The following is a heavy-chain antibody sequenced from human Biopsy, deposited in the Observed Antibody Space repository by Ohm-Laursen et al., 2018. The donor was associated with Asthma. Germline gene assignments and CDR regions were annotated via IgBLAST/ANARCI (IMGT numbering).Heavy chain of an antibody. J-gene: IGHJ4*02. CDR3: ARKAGSCISRTCYSLDF. CDR1: GGTFNTYV. CDR2: INSVFGTT. V-gene: IGHV1-69*13. D-gene: IGHD2-2*01. Sequence: ASVKASCKSLGGTFNTYVIGWARQAPGQGLEWMGVINSVFGTTTYPQKFQDRVTITADDSTSTVYMELNSLRSEDTAVYYCARKAGSCISRTCYSLDFWGQGTLVTVSS.